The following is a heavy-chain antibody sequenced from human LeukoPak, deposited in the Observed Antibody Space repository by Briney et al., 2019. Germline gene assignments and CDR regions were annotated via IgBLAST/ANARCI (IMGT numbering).Heavy chain of an antibody. D-gene: IGHD2-2*01. CDR2: ITNVGDGI. CDR3: ALSSINPSYYYGVDV. Sequence: GVSLRLSCVASGFTFSDYYMAWIRQAPGKRLDWVSYITNVGDGIYYADSVKGRFTMSRDNAKNSLYLQMNSLRAEDSAVYYCALSSINPSYYYGVDVWGQGTTVSVSS. CDR1: GFTFSDYY. V-gene: IGHV3-11*01. J-gene: IGHJ6*02.